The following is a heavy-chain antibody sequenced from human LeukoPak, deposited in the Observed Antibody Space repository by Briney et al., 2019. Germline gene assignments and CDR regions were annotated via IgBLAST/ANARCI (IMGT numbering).Heavy chain of an antibody. CDR1: GFTFSNYN. D-gene: IGHD2-15*01. CDR3: AKESGYCSGGSCYDVIGYFQH. Sequence: PGGSLRLSCAASGFTFSNYNMNWVRQPPGEGLQWVSYISSSSNIIYYADSVKGRFTISRDNAKNSLFLQMNSLRAEDTAVYYCAKESGYCSGGSCYDVIGYFQHWGQGTLVTVSS. CDR2: ISSSSNII. V-gene: IGHV3-48*01. J-gene: IGHJ1*01.